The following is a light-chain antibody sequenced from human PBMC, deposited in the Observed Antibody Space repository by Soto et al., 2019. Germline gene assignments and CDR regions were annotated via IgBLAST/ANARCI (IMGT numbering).Light chain of an antibody. V-gene: IGKV3-20*01. CDR2: GAS. Sequence: EIVLTQSPGTLSLSPGERATLSCRASHSVTSSYLAWYQQNPGQAPRLLIYGASSRATGIPDRVSGSGSGTDFSLTISRLEPEDFAVYYCQQHGSSPRTFGQGTRVEIK. CDR1: HSVTSSY. CDR3: QQHGSSPRT. J-gene: IGKJ1*01.